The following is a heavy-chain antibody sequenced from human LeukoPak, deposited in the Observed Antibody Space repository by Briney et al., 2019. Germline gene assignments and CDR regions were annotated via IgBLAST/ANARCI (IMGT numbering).Heavy chain of an antibody. CDR3: ARVPRGSYSFDY. CDR2: INPDGSVT. Sequence: GGSLRLSCAASELYWMHWVRQAPGKGLVWVSRINPDGSVTSYADSVKGRFTISRDNAMNTLYLQMNSLRAEDTAVYYCARVPRGSYSFDYWGQGTLVTVSS. CDR1: ELYW. D-gene: IGHD1-26*01. V-gene: IGHV3-74*01. J-gene: IGHJ4*02.